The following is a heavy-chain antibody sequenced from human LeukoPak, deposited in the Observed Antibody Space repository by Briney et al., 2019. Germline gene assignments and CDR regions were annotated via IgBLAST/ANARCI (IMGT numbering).Heavy chain of an antibody. D-gene: IGHD3-9*01. CDR1: GYSFPSYW. CDR3: ATRWGTHDLLTGYYRDQDAFDI. CDR2: VYPGGSNT. V-gene: IGHV5-51*01. J-gene: IGHJ3*02. Sequence: ESLQISCKGSGYSFPSYWIGWGRQRPAKGVEWRGMVYPGGSNTKYSPSLEGRVTISADKSNTTSYLQWSSLKASDTAMYYCATRWGTHDLLTGYYRDQDAFDIGGQGTMATVSS.